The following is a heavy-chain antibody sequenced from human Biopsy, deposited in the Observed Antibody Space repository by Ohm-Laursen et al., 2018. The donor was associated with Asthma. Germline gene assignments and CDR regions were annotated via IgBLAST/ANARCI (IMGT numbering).Heavy chain of an antibody. J-gene: IGHJ2*01. V-gene: IGHV4-61*01. CDR1: GGSVSSGSYY. D-gene: IGHD2-15*01. CDR2: ISYSGST. Sequence: SDTPSLTCTVSGGSVSSGSYYWSWIRQPPGKGLAWVSYISYSGSTDYNPSLKSRLTISMDTSKNRFSLKLSSVTAADTAVYYCARVPTTLRYFDLWGRGTLVTVSS. CDR3: ARVPTTLRYFDL.